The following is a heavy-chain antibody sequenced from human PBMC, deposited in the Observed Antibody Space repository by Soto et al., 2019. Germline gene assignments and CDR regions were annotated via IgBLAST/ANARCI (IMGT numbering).Heavy chain of an antibody. CDR1: AFTLSDYY. V-gene: IGHV3-11*01. D-gene: IGHD5-12*01. J-gene: IGHJ6*02. CDR3: ARDTLKEVLATIKVFYYYFGMDV. Sequence: GGSLRLSCAASAFTLSDYYMSWIRQAPGQGLEWVAYISGDGASIYYAESVKGRFTISRDNAKDSLYLDMHSLRAEDTAVYYCARDTLKEVLATIKVFYYYFGMDVWGHGTTVTVSS. CDR2: ISGDGASI.